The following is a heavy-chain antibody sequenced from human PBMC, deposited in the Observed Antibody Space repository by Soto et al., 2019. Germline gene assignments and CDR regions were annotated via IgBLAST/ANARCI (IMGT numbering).Heavy chain of an antibody. CDR3: ARHKSDEYYYDSSGYYYRQAWAPNWFDP. D-gene: IGHD3-22*01. CDR2: IYYSGST. CDR1: GGSISSSSYY. V-gene: IGHV4-39*01. J-gene: IGHJ5*02. Sequence: ETLSLTCTVSGGSISSSSYYWGWIRQPPGKGLEWIGSIYYSGSTYYNPSLKSRVTISVDTSKNQFSLKLSSVTAADTAVYYCARHKSDEYYYDSSGYYYRQAWAPNWFDPWGRGTLVTVSS.